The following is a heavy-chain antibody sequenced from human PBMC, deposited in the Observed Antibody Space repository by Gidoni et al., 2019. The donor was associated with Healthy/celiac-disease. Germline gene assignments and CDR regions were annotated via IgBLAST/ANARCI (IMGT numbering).Heavy chain of an antibody. CDR1: GYTFTSYY. V-gene: IGHV1-46*01. CDR2: INPSGGST. Sequence: QVQLVQSGAEVKKPGASVKVSCKASGYTFTSYYMHWVRQAPGQGLEWMGIINPSGGSTSYAQKFQGRVTMTRDTSTSTVYMELSSLRSEDTAVYYCARDYERRYFDWLLSSLYFDYWGQGTLVTVSS. D-gene: IGHD3-9*01. CDR3: ARDYERRYFDWLLSSLYFDY. J-gene: IGHJ4*02.